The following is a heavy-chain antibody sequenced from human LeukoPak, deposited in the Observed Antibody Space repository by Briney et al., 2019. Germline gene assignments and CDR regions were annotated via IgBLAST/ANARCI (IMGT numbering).Heavy chain of an antibody. CDR2: IYYSGST. J-gene: IGHJ5*02. CDR3: ARLDDFWSGQGWFDP. D-gene: IGHD3-3*01. CDR1: GGSISSGDYY. V-gene: IGHV4-61*08. Sequence: SETLSLTCTVSGGSISSGDYYWSWIRQPPGKRLEWIGYIYYSGSTNYNPSLKSRVTISVDTSKNQFSLKLSSVTAADTAVYYCARLDDFWSGQGWFDPWGQGTLVTVSS.